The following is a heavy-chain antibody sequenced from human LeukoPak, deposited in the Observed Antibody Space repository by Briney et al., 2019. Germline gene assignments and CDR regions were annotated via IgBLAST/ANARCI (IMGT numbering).Heavy chain of an antibody. D-gene: IGHD3-10*01. V-gene: IGHV3-11*01. Sequence: PGGSLRLSCAASGFTFSDYYMSWIRQAPGKGLEWGSYISSSGITIYYAASVKGRFTISRDNAKNSLYLQMNSLRAEDTAVYYCASPYYYGSGSYYRIWGQGTMVTVSS. CDR1: GFTFSDYY. CDR3: ASPYYYGSGSYYRI. J-gene: IGHJ3*02. CDR2: ISSSGITI.